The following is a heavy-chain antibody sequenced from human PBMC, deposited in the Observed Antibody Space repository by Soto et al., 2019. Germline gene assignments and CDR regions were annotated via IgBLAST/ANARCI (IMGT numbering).Heavy chain of an antibody. CDR3: ARDRVDLSGEATTQPGGYYYGMDV. J-gene: IGHJ6*02. Sequence: QVQLVQSGAEVKKPGSSVKVSCKASGGTFSSYAISWVRQAPGQGLEWMGGIIPIFGTANYAQKFQGRVTIPADESTSTAYMELSSLRSEDTAVYYCARDRVDLSGEATTQPGGYYYGMDVWGQGTTVTVSS. CDR2: IIPIFGTA. V-gene: IGHV1-69*12. CDR1: GGTFSSYA. D-gene: IGHD5-12*01.